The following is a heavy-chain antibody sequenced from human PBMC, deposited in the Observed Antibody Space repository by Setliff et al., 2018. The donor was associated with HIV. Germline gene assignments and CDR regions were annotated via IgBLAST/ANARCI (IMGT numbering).Heavy chain of an antibody. Sequence: PGGSLRLSCVVSGFIFSDHHMDWVRQAPGKGLEWVGRSRDNATNYTTTYGASVRGRSTISRDDSKNSLSLHMNNLKTEDTAVYYCRSPTVSTMTGSTVTAVDFWGQGTLVTVSS. CDR2: SRDNATNYTT. J-gene: IGHJ4*02. CDR3: RSPTVSTMTGSTVTAVDF. CDR1: GFIFSDHH. V-gene: IGHV3-72*01. D-gene: IGHD4-17*01.